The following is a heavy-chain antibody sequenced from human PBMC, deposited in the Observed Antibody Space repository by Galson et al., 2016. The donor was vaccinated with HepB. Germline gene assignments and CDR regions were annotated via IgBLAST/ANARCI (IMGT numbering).Heavy chain of an antibody. J-gene: IGHJ4*02. V-gene: IGHV4-59*08. CDR3: ARGEGYNLY. CDR2: AFYSGIT. D-gene: IGHD5-24*01. Sequence: SETLSLTCTVSGVSISSYYWSWFRQPPEKGLEWIGYAFYSGITNYNPPLKSRVTISIDTSKNQFSLKLSSVTAADTAVYYWARGEGYNLYWGQGTLVTVSS. CDR1: GVSISSYY.